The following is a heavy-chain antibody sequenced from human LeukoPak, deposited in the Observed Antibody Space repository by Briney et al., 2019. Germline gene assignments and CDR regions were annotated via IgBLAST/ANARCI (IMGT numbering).Heavy chain of an antibody. CDR1: GFTVSSNY. V-gene: IGHV3-53*01. D-gene: IGHD1-26*01. CDR2: IYSSGST. CDR3: ARGGSYLSAFDI. J-gene: IGHJ3*02. Sequence: GGSLRLSCAASGFTVSSNYMSWVRQAPGKGLEWVSIIYSSGSTFYADSVKGRFTISRDNSKNTLYLQMSSLRAEDTAVYYCARGGSYLSAFDIWGQGTMVTVSS.